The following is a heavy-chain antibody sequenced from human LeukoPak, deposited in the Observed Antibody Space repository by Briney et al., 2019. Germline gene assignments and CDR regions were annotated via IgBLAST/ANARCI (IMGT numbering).Heavy chain of an antibody. J-gene: IGHJ4*02. CDR1: GFTVSSNY. V-gene: IGHV3-53*04. CDR3: ARDSAAGDYFDY. Sequence: PGGSLRLSCVASGFTVSSNYMSWVRQAPGKGLEWASVIYSGGSTYYADSVKGRFTISRHDSKNTPYLQMNSLRAEDTAVYYCARDSAAGDYFDYWGQGTLVTVSS. D-gene: IGHD6-13*01. CDR2: IYSGGST.